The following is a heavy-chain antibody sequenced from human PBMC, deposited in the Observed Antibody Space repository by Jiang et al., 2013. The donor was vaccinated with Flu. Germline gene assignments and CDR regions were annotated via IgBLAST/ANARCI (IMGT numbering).Heavy chain of an antibody. CDR1: GGSISSSSHF. CDR2: MYYRGST. CDR3: ARDLGGSYPGHFDY. D-gene: IGHD1-26*01. V-gene: IGHV4-39*07. Sequence: GSGLVKPSETLSLTCTVSGGSISSSSHFWGWIRQPPGKGLEWIGNMYYRGSTYYNPSLESRVTISVDTSKNQFSLNLRSVTAADTAVYYCARDLGGSYPGHFDYWGQGTLVTVS. J-gene: IGHJ4*02.